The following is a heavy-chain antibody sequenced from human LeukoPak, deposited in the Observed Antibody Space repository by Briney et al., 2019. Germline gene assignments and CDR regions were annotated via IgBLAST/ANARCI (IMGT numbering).Heavy chain of an antibody. CDR2: IYHSGST. D-gene: IGHD3-22*01. Sequence: SGTLSLTCTVSGYSISSGYYWGWIRQPPGKGLEWIGSIYHSGSTYYNPSLKGRVTISVDTSKNQFSLKLSSVTAADTAVYYCARGDYYDSSGILDYWGQGTLVTVSS. CDR3: ARGDYYDSSGILDY. V-gene: IGHV4-38-2*02. J-gene: IGHJ4*02. CDR1: GYSISSGYY.